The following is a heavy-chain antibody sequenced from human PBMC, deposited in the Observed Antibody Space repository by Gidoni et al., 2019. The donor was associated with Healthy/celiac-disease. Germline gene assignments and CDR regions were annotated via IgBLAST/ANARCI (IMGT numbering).Heavy chain of an antibody. Sequence: EVQLVESGGGLVKPGGSLRLSCAASGFTFSNAWMNWVRQAPGKGLEWVGRIKSKTDGGTTDYAAPVKGRFTISRDDSKNTLYLQMNSLKTEDTAVYYCTTGLITIFGVVRRLFDYWGQGTLVTVSS. CDR2: IKSKTDGGTT. V-gene: IGHV3-15*07. J-gene: IGHJ4*02. D-gene: IGHD3-3*01. CDR3: TTGLITIFGVVRRLFDY. CDR1: GFTFSNAW.